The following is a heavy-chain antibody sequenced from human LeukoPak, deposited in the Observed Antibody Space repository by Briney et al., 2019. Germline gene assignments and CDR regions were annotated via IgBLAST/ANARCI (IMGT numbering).Heavy chain of an antibody. D-gene: IGHD6-13*01. CDR1: GGSISSYY. V-gene: IGHV4-59*01. J-gene: IGHJ6*03. CDR3: ARTIAAAGWVYYYYYYMDV. Sequence: SETLSLTCTVSGGSISSYYWSWIRQPPGKGLEWIGYIYYSGSTDYNPSLKSRVTISVDTSKNQLSLKLSSVTAADTAVYYCARTIAAAGWVYYYYYYMDVWGKGTTVTVSS. CDR2: IYYSGST.